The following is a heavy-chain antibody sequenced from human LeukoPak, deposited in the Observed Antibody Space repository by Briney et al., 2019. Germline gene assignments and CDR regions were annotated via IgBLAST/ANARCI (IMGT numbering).Heavy chain of an antibody. CDR3: AKDLPLGDV. CDR1: GFAFSNYA. CDR2: VSDSGVST. J-gene: IGHJ6*02. Sequence: GGSLRLSCAASGFAFSNYAMSWVRQAPGKGLEWVSVVSDSGVSTYYADSVKGRFTISRDNTRKTLYLQMNSLRAEDTAVYYCAKDLPLGDVWGQGTTVTVSS. V-gene: IGHV3-23*01.